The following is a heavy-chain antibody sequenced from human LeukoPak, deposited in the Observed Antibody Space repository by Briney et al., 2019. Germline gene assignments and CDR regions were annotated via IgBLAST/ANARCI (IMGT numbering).Heavy chain of an antibody. J-gene: IGHJ3*02. CDR2: ISYDGNNR. CDR3: ARVKGEVIGAFDI. CDR1: RFTFSSYG. Sequence: GGSLRLSCAASRFTFSSYGMHWVRQAPGKGLEWVAVISYDGNNRYYADSVKGRFTISRYNSKNTLYLQMNSLRAEDTAVYYCARVKGEVIGAFDIWGQGTMVTVSS. V-gene: IGHV3-30*03. D-gene: IGHD3-16*01.